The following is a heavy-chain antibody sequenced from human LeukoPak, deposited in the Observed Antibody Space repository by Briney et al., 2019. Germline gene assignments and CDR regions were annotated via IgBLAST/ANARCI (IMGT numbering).Heavy chain of an antibody. J-gene: IGHJ6*03. CDR3: ARDGAGSTYYYYMDV. V-gene: IGHV1-18*01. CDR1: GYTFTSYG. Sequence: ASVKVSCKASGYTFTSYGISWVRQAPGQGLEWMGWISAYNGNTNYAQKLQGRVTMTTDTSTSTAYMELRSLRSDDTAVYYCARDGAGSTYYYYMDVWGQGTLVTVSS. CDR2: ISAYNGNT. D-gene: IGHD1-1*01.